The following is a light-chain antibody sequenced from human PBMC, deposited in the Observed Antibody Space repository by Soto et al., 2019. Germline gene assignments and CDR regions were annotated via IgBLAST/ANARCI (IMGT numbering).Light chain of an antibody. CDR1: SGHSNYA. CDR2: LNSDGSH. CDR3: QTWGTGVV. Sequence: QAVVTQSPSASASLGASVKLTCTLSSGHSNYAIAWHQQQPEKGPRYLMKLNSDGSHTKGDGIPDRFSGSSSGAERYLTISSLQSEDEADYYCQTWGTGVVFGGGTKVTVL. J-gene: IGLJ2*01. V-gene: IGLV4-69*01.